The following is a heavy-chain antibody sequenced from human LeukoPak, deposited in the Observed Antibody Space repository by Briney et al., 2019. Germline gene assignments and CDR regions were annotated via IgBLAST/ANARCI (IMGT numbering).Heavy chain of an antibody. J-gene: IGHJ4*02. V-gene: IGHV3-21*01. CDR1: GFTFTSYS. Sequence: GGSLRLSCAASGFTFTSYSMNWVRQAPGKGLEWVPSISGSNTYIYYADSVKGRFTVSRDNAKTSLYLQMNSLRVEDTAVYYCARGSGEYTYGLVTNSFDFWGQGTLVTVSS. CDR2: ISGSNTYI. D-gene: IGHD5-18*01. CDR3: ARGSGEYTYGLVTNSFDF.